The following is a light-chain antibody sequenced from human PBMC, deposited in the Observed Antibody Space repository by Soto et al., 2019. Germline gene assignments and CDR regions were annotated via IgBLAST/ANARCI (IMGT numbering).Light chain of an antibody. Sequence: QSVLTQPPSVSGAPGQRVTISCTGSSSNIGAGYDVHWYQQLPGTAPKLLIYGNRYRPSGVPDRFSGSKSGTSASLAITGLQAEDEADYYCQSYDSSLSGYVFGTGTKLTV. CDR1: SSNIGAGYD. CDR2: GNR. V-gene: IGLV1-40*01. J-gene: IGLJ1*01. CDR3: QSYDSSLSGYV.